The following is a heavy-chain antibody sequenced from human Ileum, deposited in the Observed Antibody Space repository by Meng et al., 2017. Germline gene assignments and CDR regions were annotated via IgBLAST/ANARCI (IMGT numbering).Heavy chain of an antibody. J-gene: IGHJ4*02. CDR2: ISDSGGRT. Sequence: GESLKISCAAPGFTFSNYPMSWVRQAPGKGLEWVSVISDSGGRTYYTDSVKGRFSISRDNSKNTLYLQMNSLRAEDTAVYYCAKGQTNSWYYFDYWGQGTLVTVSS. V-gene: IGHV3-23*01. D-gene: IGHD6-13*01. CDR1: GFTFSNYP. CDR3: AKGQTNSWYYFDY.